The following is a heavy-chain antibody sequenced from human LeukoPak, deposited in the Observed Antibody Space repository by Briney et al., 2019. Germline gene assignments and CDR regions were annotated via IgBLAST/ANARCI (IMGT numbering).Heavy chain of an antibody. Sequence: SETLSLTCTVPGGSIGSNYWTWIRQPPGKGLEYIGYIYYTGGTNYNPSLKSRVTISVDTSKDQFSLKLTSVTAADTAVYFCAKYGNSGWVIDNWGQGTLVTVSS. CDR3: AKYGNSGWVIDN. J-gene: IGHJ4*02. CDR1: GGSIGSNY. D-gene: IGHD6-19*01. V-gene: IGHV4-59*08. CDR2: IYYTGGT.